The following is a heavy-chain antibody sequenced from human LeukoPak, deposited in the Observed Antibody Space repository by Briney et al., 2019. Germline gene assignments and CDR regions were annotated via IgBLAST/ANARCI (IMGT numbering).Heavy chain of an antibody. D-gene: IGHD3-10*01. CDR3: AKNGHGSGSYYPRTKYYFDY. CDR1: GFPFSSYA. J-gene: IGHJ4*02. CDR2: ISNSDDST. Sequence: TGGSLRLSCAASGFPFSSYAMSWVRQAPGKGLEWVSTISNSDDSTYYADSVKGRFTISRDNSKNTLYLQMNSLRAEDTAVYYCAKNGHGSGSYYPRTKYYFDYWGQGTLVTVSS. V-gene: IGHV3-23*01.